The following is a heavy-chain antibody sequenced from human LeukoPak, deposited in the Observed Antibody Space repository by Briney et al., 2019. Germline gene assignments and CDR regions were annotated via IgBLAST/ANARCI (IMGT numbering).Heavy chain of an antibody. Sequence: SETLSLTCTVSGGSISNYYWSWIRQSPRKGLEWIGYIYYSGTTNSNPSLNSRVTISVDTPKNQFSLQLRSVTAADTAVYYRAREDPQTTVPEGMDVWGQGTTVIVSS. V-gene: IGHV4-59*01. D-gene: IGHD4-17*01. J-gene: IGHJ6*02. CDR1: GGSISNYY. CDR3: AREDPQTTVPEGMDV. CDR2: IYYSGTT.